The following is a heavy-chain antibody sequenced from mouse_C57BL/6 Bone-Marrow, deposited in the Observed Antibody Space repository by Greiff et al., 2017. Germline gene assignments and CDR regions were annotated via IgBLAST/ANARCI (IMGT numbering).Heavy chain of an antibody. J-gene: IGHJ1*03. CDR2: ISDGGSYT. CDR3: ARVDGYYWYFDV. CDR1: GFTFSSYA. V-gene: IGHV5-4*01. D-gene: IGHD2-3*01. Sequence: DVHLVESGGGLVKPGGSLKLSCAASGFTFSSYAMSWVRQTPEKRLEWVATISDGGSYTYYPDNVKGRFTISRDNAKNNLYLQMSHLKSEDTAMYYCARVDGYYWYFDVWGTGTTVTVSS.